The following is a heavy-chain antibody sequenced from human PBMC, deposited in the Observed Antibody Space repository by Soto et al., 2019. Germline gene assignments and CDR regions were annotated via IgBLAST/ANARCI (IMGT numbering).Heavy chain of an antibody. CDR1: GGTFSSYA. D-gene: IGHD5-18*01. J-gene: IGHJ4*02. CDR3: ARGVLGTAMANYYFDY. Sequence: QIQLVQSGAEVKKPGSSVKVSCKASGGTFSSYAISWVRQAPGQGLEWMGGIIPIFGTANYAQKFQGRVTIPXAEXTXTAYMELSSLRSEDTAVYYCARGVLGTAMANYYFDYWGQGTLVTVSS. CDR2: IIPIFGTA. V-gene: IGHV1-69*05.